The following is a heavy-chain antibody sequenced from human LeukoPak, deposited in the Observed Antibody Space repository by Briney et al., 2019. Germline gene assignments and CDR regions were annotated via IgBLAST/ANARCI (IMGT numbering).Heavy chain of an antibody. Sequence: GGTLRLSCAASGFTFSSYGMSWVRQAPGKGLGWVSAISGSGGSTYYADSVKGRFTISRDNSKNTLYLQMNSLRAEDTAVYYCAKDLEEVPAAMPRSVLLWFGESLFDYWGQGTLVTVSS. D-gene: IGHD3-10*01. CDR3: AKDLEEVPAAMPRSVLLWFGESLFDY. CDR1: GFTFSSYG. V-gene: IGHV3-23*01. CDR2: ISGSGGST. J-gene: IGHJ4*02.